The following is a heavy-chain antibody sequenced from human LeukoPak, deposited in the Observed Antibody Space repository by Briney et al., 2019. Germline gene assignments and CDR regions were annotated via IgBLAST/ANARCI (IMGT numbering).Heavy chain of an antibody. V-gene: IGHV3-7*01. CDR2: IKQDGSEK. Sequence: GGSLRLSCAASGFTFSSYWMSWVRQAPGKVLEWVADIKQDGSEKYYVHSVKGRFTISRQNAKNSLFLQMNSLRAEDTAVYYCARHRSGGSQDDAFDIWGQGTMVTVSS. D-gene: IGHD2-15*01. J-gene: IGHJ3*02. CDR1: GFTFSSYW. CDR3: ARHRSGGSQDDAFDI.